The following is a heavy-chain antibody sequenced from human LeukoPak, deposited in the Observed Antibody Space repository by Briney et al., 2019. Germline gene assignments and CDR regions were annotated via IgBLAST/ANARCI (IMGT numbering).Heavy chain of an antibody. CDR2: IIPILGIA. CDR3: ARDANGHYYFDY. Sequence: GASVKVSCKASGGTFSSYAISWVRQAPGQGLEWMGRIIPILGIANYAQKFQGRVTITADKSTSTAYMELSSLRSEDTAVYYCARDANGHYYFDYGGQGTLVTVSS. J-gene: IGHJ4*02. D-gene: IGHD2-8*01. V-gene: IGHV1-69*04. CDR1: GGTFSSYA.